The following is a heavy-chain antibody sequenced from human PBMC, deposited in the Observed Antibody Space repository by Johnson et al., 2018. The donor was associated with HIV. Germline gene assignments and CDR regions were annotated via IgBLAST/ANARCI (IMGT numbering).Heavy chain of an antibody. J-gene: IGHJ3*02. CDR2: MSSDGSIT. Sequence: QVQLVESGGGVVQPGRSLRLSCAASAFTFSSYAMHWVRQAPGKGLEWVAVMSSDGSITYFADSVKGRFTISRDNSKNTLYLQMNSLRAEDTAVYYCAKERRQSRALDIWGQGTMVTVSS. V-gene: IGHV3-30*04. D-gene: IGHD6-19*01. CDR3: AKERRQSRALDI. CDR1: AFTFSSYA.